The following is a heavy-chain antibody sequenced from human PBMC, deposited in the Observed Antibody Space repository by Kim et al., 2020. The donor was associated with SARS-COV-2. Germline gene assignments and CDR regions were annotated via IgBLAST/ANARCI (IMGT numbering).Heavy chain of an antibody. D-gene: IGHD2-15*01. V-gene: IGHV3-43*01. Sequence: GGSLRLSCAASGFSFDAYTMHWVRQAPGKGLEWVSPISRYDGSTYYADSVKGRLTVSRDNSKNSLYLQMNSLRTEDSALYYCAKDHAHCSGGICYNYYYGMDVWGQGTTVTVSS. CDR1: GFSFDAYT. CDR3: AKDHAHCSGGICYNYYYGMDV. CDR2: ISRYDGST. J-gene: IGHJ6*02.